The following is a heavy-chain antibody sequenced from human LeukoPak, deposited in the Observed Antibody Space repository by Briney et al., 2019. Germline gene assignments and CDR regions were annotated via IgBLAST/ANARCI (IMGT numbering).Heavy chain of an antibody. CDR2: ISSSSSYI. Sequence: GGSLRLSCAASGFTFSSYSMTWVRQAPGKGLEWVSSISSSSSYIYYADSVKGRFTISRDNAKNSLYLQMNSLRAEDTAVYYCARGPRRAGGIVGATTLLNYYYMDVWGKGTTVTVSS. CDR1: GFTFSSYS. D-gene: IGHD1-26*01. V-gene: IGHV3-21*01. CDR3: ARGPRRAGGIVGATTLLNYYYMDV. J-gene: IGHJ6*03.